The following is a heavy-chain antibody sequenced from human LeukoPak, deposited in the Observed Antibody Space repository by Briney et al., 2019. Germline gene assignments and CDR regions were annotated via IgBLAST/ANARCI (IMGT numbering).Heavy chain of an antibody. CDR2: IYHSGST. CDR3: ARGILL. V-gene: IGHV4-38-2*01. Sequence: SETLSLTCAVSGYSISSDYFWGWIRQPPGEGLEYIGAIYHSGSTYYNPSLKSRVIISVDTSNNQFSLKLHSVTAADTAVYYCARGILLWGQGTLVTVSS. CDR1: GYSISSDYF. D-gene: IGHD2-15*01. J-gene: IGHJ4*02.